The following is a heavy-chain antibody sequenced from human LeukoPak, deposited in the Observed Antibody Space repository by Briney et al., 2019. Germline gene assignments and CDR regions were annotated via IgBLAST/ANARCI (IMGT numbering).Heavy chain of an antibody. Sequence: ASVKVSCKDSGYTFTSYDINWVGQAAGQGVEWMGWMNPNSGKTGYAQKFQGRVTMTRNTSISTAYMELSSLRSEDTAVYYCARGSYCSGGSCSRGIGYNWIDPWGQGTLVTVSS. D-gene: IGHD2-15*01. CDR3: ARGSYCSGGSCSRGIGYNWIDP. V-gene: IGHV1-8*01. CDR2: MNPNSGKT. CDR1: GYTFTSYD. J-gene: IGHJ5*02.